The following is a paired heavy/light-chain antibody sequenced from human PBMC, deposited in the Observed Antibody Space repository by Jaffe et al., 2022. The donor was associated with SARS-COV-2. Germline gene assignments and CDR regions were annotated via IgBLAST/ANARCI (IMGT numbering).Light chain of an antibody. V-gene: IGKV1-33*01. CDR2: DAS. J-gene: IGKJ5*01. CDR3: QQYGSVPVT. CDR1: QDISNH. Sequence: DIQMTQSPSSLSVSVGDRVTITCQANQDISNHLNWYQQRPGKAPKFLIYDASNLETGVPSRFSGSGTGTHFTFTISSLQPEDIATYYCQQYGSVPVTFGQGTRLEIK.
Heavy chain of an antibody. CDR2: SSSTGSTI. J-gene: IGHJ4*02. CDR1: GFTLSDYY. D-gene: IGHD3-10*01. Sequence: QVQLVESGGGLVKPGGSLRLSCVASGFTLSDYYMSWIRQTPGKGLEWIAYSSSTGSTISYADSVKGRFTISRDRPKNSLYLQMNSLRVEDTAIYYCARDRRGSFGELLFDNWGQGTLVTVSS. V-gene: IGHV3-11*01. CDR3: ARDRRGSFGELLFDN.